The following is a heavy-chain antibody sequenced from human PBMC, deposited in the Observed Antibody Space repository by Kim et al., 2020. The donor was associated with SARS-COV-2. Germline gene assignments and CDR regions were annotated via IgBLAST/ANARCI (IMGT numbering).Heavy chain of an antibody. V-gene: IGHV4-4*02. CDR2: IYYTGRI. CDR1: GASTSNSQW. Sequence: SETLSLTCAVSGASTSNSQWWSWVRQPPGKGLEWIGEIYYTGRINYNPSLKSRVTISVDKSKNQVYLSVSSVTAADTAVYYCARTPDYYFGMDVWGQGTTVTVSS. CDR3: ARTPDYYFGMDV. J-gene: IGHJ6*02.